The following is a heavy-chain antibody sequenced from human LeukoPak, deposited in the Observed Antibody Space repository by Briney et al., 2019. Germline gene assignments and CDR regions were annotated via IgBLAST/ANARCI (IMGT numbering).Heavy chain of an antibody. Sequence: WASVKVSCKASGYTFTSYGISWVRQAPGQGLEWMRWISAYNGNTNYAQKLQGRVTMTTDTSTSTAYMELRSLRSDDTAVYYCARDFNPYDSSGYYGRPFDYWGQGTLVTVSS. V-gene: IGHV1-18*01. CDR2: ISAYNGNT. CDR1: GYTFTSYG. CDR3: ARDFNPYDSSGYYGRPFDY. J-gene: IGHJ4*02. D-gene: IGHD3-22*01.